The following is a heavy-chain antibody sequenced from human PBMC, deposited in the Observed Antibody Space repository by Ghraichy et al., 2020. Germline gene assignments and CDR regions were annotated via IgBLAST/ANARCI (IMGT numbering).Heavy chain of an antibody. CDR3: AKGGD. V-gene: IGHV3-72*01. CDR1: GFTFSDHY. CDR2: IRNKANSYTT. J-gene: IGHJ4*02. Sequence: GGSLRLSCAASGFTFSDHYMDWVRQAPGKGLEWVGHIRNKANSYTTEYAASVKGRFTISRDDSKNSLYLQMNSLKSEDTAVYYCAKGGDWGQGTLVTVSS. D-gene: IGHD2-15*01.